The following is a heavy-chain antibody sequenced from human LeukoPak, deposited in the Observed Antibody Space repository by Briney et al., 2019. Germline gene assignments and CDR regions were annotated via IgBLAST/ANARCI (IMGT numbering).Heavy chain of an antibody. CDR3: ARSRRVPAAMRHYYYMDV. CDR1: GGSISSYY. Sequence: SETLSLTCTVSGGSISSYYWSWIRQPAGKGLEWVGRIYTSGSTNYNPSLKSRVTMSVDTSKNQFSLKLSSVTAADTAVYYCARSRRVPAAMRHYYYMDVWCKGTTVTVSS. J-gene: IGHJ6*03. V-gene: IGHV4-4*07. D-gene: IGHD2-2*01. CDR2: IYTSGST.